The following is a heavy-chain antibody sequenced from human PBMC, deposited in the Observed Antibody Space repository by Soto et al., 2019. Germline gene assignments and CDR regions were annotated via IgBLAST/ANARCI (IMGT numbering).Heavy chain of an antibody. V-gene: IGHV3-23*01. Sequence: EVQLLESGGDLVHPGGTLILSCVGSGYPFGDYAMRWVRQAPGKGLEWVSAIGPFEAHAPAYAASVKGQFSISRDNSRNILFLHMTNLRAGDTGIYYCARDAIPYNRRDDDFHLWGQGTVVTVSS. CDR2: IGPFEAHAP. CDR3: ARDAIPYNRRDDDFHL. CDR1: GYPFGDYA. D-gene: IGHD2-8*01. J-gene: IGHJ3*01.